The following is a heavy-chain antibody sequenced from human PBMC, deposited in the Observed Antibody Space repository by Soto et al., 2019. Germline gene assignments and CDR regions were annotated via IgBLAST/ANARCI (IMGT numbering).Heavy chain of an antibody. V-gene: IGHV4-30-4*01. D-gene: IGHD1-1*01. CDR2: IYYSGST. J-gene: IGHJ6*02. CDR3: ARSRERNREYYYYGMDV. Sequence: SETLSLTCTVSGGSISSGDYYWSWIRQPPGKGLEWIGYIYYSGSTYYNPSLKSRVTISVDTSRNQFSLKLSSVTAADTAVYYCARSRERNREYYYYGMDVWGQGTTVTVSS. CDR1: GGSISSGDYY.